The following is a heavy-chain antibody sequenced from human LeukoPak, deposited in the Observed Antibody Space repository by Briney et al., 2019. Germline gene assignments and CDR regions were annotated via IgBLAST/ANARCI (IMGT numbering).Heavy chain of an antibody. CDR2: INPNSGNA. Sequence: GASVKVSCKASGYTFTGYYIHWVRQAPGQGLEWMGWINPNSGNAGYAQKFQGRVTMTRNTSISTAYMELSSLRSEDTAVYYCARALAWGGSSYSYYYMDVWDKGTTVTVSS. D-gene: IGHD1-26*01. CDR1: GYTFTGYY. V-gene: IGHV1-8*02. CDR3: ARALAWGGSSYSYYYMDV. J-gene: IGHJ6*03.